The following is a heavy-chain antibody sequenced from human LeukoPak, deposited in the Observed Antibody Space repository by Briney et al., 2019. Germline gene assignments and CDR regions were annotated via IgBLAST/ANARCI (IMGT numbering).Heavy chain of an antibody. D-gene: IGHD2-21*01. J-gene: IGHJ4*02. CDR2: IYSGGST. CDR3: ARDMVIGGGDD. CDR1: GFTVSSNY. V-gene: IGHV3-66*01. Sequence: PGGSLRLSCAASGFTVSSNYMSWVRQAPGKGLEWVSVIYSGGSTYYADSVKGRFTISRDNSKSTLYLQMNSLRAEDTAVYYCARDMVIGGGDDWGQGTLVTVSS.